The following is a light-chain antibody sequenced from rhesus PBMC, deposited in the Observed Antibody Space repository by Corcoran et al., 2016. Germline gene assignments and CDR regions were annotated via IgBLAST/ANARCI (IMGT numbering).Light chain of an antibody. CDR3: QQYSSSPLT. J-gene: IGKJ4*01. Sequence: DIQMTQSPSSLSASVGDTVTITCRASQSISSWLAWYQTKPWKAPKLLIYKASSLQSGVPSRFSGSGSGTDFTLPISSLQSEDFATCYCQQYSSSPLTFGGGTKVELK. V-gene: IGKV1-22*01. CDR1: QSISSW. CDR2: KAS.